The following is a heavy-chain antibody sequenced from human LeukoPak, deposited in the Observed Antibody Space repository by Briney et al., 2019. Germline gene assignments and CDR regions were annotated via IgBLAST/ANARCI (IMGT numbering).Heavy chain of an antibody. CDR1: GGSISSYY. J-gene: IGHJ4*02. CDR3: ARHEYSGSYFDF. D-gene: IGHD1-26*01. Sequence: ASETLSLTCTVSGGSISSYYWTWIRQPPGKGLDWIGYIYYSGSTNYNPSLKSRVTISVDTSKNQFSLKLSSVTAADTAVYYCARHEYSGSYFDFWGQGTLVTASS. CDR2: IYYSGST. V-gene: IGHV4-59*08.